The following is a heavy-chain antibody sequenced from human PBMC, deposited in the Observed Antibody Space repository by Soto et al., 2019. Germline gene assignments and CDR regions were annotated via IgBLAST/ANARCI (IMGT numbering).Heavy chain of an antibody. CDR3: ARTRASGSYASPQYGYYYSVMDV. J-gene: IGHJ6*02. CDR2: INPSGGST. V-gene: IGHV1-46*01. D-gene: IGHD1-26*01. Sequence: ASVKVSCKASGDTFTSYYMHWVRQAPGQGLEWMGIINPSGGSTSYAQKFQGRVTMTRDTSTSTVYMELSSLRSEDTAVYYCARTRASGSYASPQYGYYYSVMDVWGQGTTVTVSS. CDR1: GDTFTSYY.